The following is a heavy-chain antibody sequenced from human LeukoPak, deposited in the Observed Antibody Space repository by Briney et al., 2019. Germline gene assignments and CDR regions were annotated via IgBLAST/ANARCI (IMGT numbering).Heavy chain of an antibody. V-gene: IGHV1-69*06. Sequence: GASVKVSCKSSGDTPHSHAISWVRQAPGQGLEWMGRIIPAFGTANYAQKFQGRVTITADKSTRTAYMETSSLRSEDTAVYYCARDYNWNFANSSPFDYWGQGALVTVSS. CDR3: ARDYNWNFANSSPFDY. CDR1: GDTPHSHA. D-gene: IGHD1-7*01. CDR2: IIPAFGTA. J-gene: IGHJ4*02.